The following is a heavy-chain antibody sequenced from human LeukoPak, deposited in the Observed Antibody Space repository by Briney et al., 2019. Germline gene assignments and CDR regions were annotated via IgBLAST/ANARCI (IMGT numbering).Heavy chain of an antibody. D-gene: IGHD3-10*01. CDR1: GGTFSSYA. J-gene: IGHJ4*02. CDR2: ITPILGIA. CDR3: ARDLVGYYGSGSLDY. V-gene: IGHV1-69*04. Sequence: GASVKVSCKASGGTFSSYAISWVRQAPGQGLEWMGRITPILGIANYAQKFQGRVTITADKSTSTAYMELSSLRSEDTAVYYCARDLVGYYGSGSLDYWGQGTLVTVSS.